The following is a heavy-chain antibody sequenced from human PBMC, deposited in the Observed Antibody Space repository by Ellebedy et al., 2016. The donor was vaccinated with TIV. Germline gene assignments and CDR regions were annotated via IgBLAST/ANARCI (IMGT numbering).Heavy chain of an antibody. CDR3: AKAQLYQLAAAFDI. J-gene: IGHJ3*02. CDR1: GFTFSSYG. CDR2: IWYDGSNK. Sequence: GESLKISCAASGFTFSSYGMHWVRQAPGKGLEWVAVIWYDGSNKYYADSVKGRFTISRDNSKNTLYLQMNSLTAEDTAVYYCAKAQLYQLAAAFDIWGQGTMVTVSS. D-gene: IGHD3-16*02. V-gene: IGHV3-33*06.